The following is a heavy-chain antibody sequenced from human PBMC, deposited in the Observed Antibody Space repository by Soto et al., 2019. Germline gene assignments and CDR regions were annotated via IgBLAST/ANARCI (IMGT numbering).Heavy chain of an antibody. D-gene: IGHD2-15*01. CDR1: GFTFSSYA. V-gene: IGHV3-23*01. Sequence: SCAASGFTFSSYAMSWVRQTPEKGLEWVSAISGSGSSTDYADSVRGRFTISRDNSKNSLYLQMNSLRAEDTALYYCAKDIGGTRRPLYYYYGMDVWGQGTTVTVSS. CDR3: AKDIGGTRRPLYYYYGMDV. CDR2: ISGSGSST. J-gene: IGHJ6*02.